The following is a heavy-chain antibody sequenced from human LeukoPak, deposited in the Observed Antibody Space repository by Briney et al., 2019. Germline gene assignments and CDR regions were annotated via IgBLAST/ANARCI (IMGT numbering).Heavy chain of an antibody. V-gene: IGHV4-4*07. D-gene: IGHD3-3*01. CDR1: GGSISSYY. CDR3: ARDTIFGVVIRRFDY. J-gene: IGHJ4*02. CDR2: IYTSGST. Sequence: PSETLSLTCTVSGGSISSYYWSWIRQPAGKGLEWIGRIYTSGSTNYSPSLKSRVTMSVDTSKNQFSLKLGSVTAADTAVYYCARDTIFGVVIRRFDYWGQGTLVTVSS.